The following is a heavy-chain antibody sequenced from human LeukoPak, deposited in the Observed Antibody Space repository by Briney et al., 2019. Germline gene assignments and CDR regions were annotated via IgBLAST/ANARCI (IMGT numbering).Heavy chain of an antibody. CDR2: IWYDGSKK. CDR3: AGGIAAAGNPNWFDP. D-gene: IGHD6-13*01. Sequence: PGRSLRLSCAGTGFTFSNYAMHWVRQAPDKGLQGVAVIWYDGSKKYYADSVEGRFTISRDNSGNTVYLQMNSLRVEDTALYYCAGGIAAAGNPNWFDPWGQGTLVTVAS. V-gene: IGHV3-33*01. CDR1: GFTFSNYA. J-gene: IGHJ5*02.